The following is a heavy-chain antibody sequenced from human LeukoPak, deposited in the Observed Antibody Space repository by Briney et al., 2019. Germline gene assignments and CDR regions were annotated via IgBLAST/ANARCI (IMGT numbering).Heavy chain of an antibody. CDR3: ARGPLTIFGGESIDY. Sequence: LRLSCAASGFTFSSYAMSWVRQHPGKGLEWIGYIYYSGSTYYNPSLKSRVTISVDTSKDQFSLKLSSVTAADTAVYYCARGPLTIFGGESIDYWGQGTLVTVSS. D-gene: IGHD3-3*01. V-gene: IGHV4-31*02. J-gene: IGHJ4*02. CDR1: GFTFSSYA. CDR2: IYYSGST.